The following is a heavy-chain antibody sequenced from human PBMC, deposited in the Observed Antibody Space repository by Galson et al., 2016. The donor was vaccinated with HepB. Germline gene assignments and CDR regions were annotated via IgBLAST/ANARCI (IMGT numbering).Heavy chain of an antibody. CDR1: GYTFTSYG. J-gene: IGHJ4*02. V-gene: IGHV1-18*01. CDR3: ARGGSVLKVVLFSPHPLDY. D-gene: IGHD2-15*01. CDR2: MSTYNGNT. Sequence: SVKVSCKASGYTFTSYGITWVRQVPGQGLEWMGWMSTYNGNTDYAPRFQDRVTMTRDTSTNTAYMELRSLRSDDTAVYFCARGGSVLKVVLFSPHPLDYWGQGTLVTVSS.